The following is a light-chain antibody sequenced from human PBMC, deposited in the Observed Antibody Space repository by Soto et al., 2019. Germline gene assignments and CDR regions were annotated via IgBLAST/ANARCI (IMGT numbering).Light chain of an antibody. CDR2: EGI. CDR3: CSYAGSGTDNYV. Sequence: QSALTQPASVSGSPGQSITISCTGTSSDIGTYNLVSWYQHYPGKAPKLMIYEGIKRPSGVSNRFSGSKSGNTAFLTISGLQAEDEADYYCCSYAGSGTDNYVFGSGTKLTV. V-gene: IGLV2-23*01. J-gene: IGLJ1*01. CDR1: SSDIGTYNL.